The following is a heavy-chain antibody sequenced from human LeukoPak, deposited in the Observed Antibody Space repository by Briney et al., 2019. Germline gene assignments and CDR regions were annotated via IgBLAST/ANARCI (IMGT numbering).Heavy chain of an antibody. V-gene: IGHV3-7*01. D-gene: IGHD3-22*01. J-gene: IGHJ5*02. CDR1: GFTLSSYW. Sequence: GGSLRLSCAASGFTLSSYWMSWVRQAPGKGLEWVANIKQDGSEKYYVDSVKGRFTISRDNAKNSLYLQMNSLRAEDTAVYYCARDSTYYYDSSGSWGQGTLVTVSS. CDR3: ARDSTYYYDSSGS. CDR2: IKQDGSEK.